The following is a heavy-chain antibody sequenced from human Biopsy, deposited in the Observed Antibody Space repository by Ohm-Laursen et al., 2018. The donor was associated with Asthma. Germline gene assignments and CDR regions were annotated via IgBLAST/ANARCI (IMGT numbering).Heavy chain of an antibody. J-gene: IGHJ6*02. CDR1: GFSFSEFV. Sequence: SLRLSCAASGFSFSEFVMHWVRQAPGKGLEWVAVISYDGSTKYYADSVKGRVTISRDISKNTLSLQMNSLRAEDTAVYYCARSDDMGVWGQGTTVTVSS. V-gene: IGHV3-30*03. CDR3: ARSDDMGV. CDR2: ISYDGSTK.